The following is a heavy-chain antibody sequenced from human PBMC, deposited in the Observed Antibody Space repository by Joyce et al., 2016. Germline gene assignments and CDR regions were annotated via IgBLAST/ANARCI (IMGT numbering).Heavy chain of an antibody. V-gene: IGHV1-2*05. CDR2: LNPHSGAT. CDR3: ARARTYGDPPEH. CDR1: GYTFTDYY. D-gene: IGHD4-17*01. Sequence: QVQLVQSGPEVRKPGASVKVSCKASGYTFTDYYLHWVRQAPGQGLEWLRRLNPHSGATNYAQEFQDRVTMTRDTSISTAYMELSGLTSNDTVVYYCARARTYGDPPEHWGQGTLVTVS. J-gene: IGHJ1*01.